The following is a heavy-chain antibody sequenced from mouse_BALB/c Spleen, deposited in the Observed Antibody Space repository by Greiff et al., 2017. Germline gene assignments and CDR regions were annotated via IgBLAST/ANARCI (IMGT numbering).Heavy chain of an antibody. V-gene: IGHV2-9*02. J-gene: IGHJ4*01. CDR2: IWAGGST. Sequence: VKLQESGPGLVAPSQSLSITCTVSGFSLTSYGVHWVRQPPGKGLEWLGVIWAGGSTNYNSALMSRLSISKDNSKSQVFLKMNRLQTDDTAMYYCASGYDYDGRGYAMDYWGQGTSVTVSS. CDR1: GFSLTSYG. CDR3: ASGYDYDGRGYAMDY. D-gene: IGHD2-4*01.